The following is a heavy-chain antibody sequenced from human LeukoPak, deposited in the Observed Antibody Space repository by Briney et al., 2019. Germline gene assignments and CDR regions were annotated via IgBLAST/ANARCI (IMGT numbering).Heavy chain of an antibody. CDR3: AGSVATGTTDQLDYYYYGMDV. J-gene: IGHJ6*02. V-gene: IGHV1-46*01. D-gene: IGHD1-1*01. Sequence: ASVKVSCKASGYTFTTYYIHWVRQAPGQGLEWMGIINPSGGNRSYAQNFQGRVTMTRDTSTSTVYMELSSLRSEDTAVYYCAGSVATGTTDQLDYYYYGMDVWGQGTTVTVSS. CDR2: INPSGGNR. CDR1: GYTFTTYY.